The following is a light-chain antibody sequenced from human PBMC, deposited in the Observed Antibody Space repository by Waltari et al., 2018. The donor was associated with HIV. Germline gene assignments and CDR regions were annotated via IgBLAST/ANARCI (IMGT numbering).Light chain of an antibody. V-gene: IGKV3-15*01. J-gene: IGKJ4*01. Sequence: EIVMTQSPATLSVSPGERVTLSCRASRNVNNNLAWYQQKPGQAPRLLIYGASTRATGLPARFSGSGSATEFTPTISSLPSEDFAFYYCQRYDKWPLTFGGGTKVEIK. CDR3: QRYDKWPLT. CDR2: GAS. CDR1: RNVNNN.